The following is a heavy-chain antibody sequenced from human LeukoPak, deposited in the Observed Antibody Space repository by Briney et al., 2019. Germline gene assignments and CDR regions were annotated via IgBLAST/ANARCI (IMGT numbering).Heavy chain of an antibody. CDR1: GFTFSSYG. Sequence: GGSLRLSCAASGFTFSSYGMHWVRQAPGKGLEWVAFIRYDGSNKYYADSVKGRFTISRDNSKNTLYMQMNSLRAEDTAVYYCAKDVPRYCSGGSCSTIDYWGQGTLVTVSS. CDR3: AKDVPRYCSGGSCSTIDY. V-gene: IGHV3-30*02. D-gene: IGHD2-15*01. J-gene: IGHJ4*02. CDR2: IRYDGSNK.